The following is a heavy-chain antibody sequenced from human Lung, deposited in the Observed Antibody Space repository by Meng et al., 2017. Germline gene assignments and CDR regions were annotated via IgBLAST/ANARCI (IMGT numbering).Heavy chain of an antibody. Sequence: QGQVVQFGAGAKMPRPSVKVSCKPSGYNFSDYYKHWGRLAPGQGLEWMGHIDPKSGDTRYAQKFQGRVTMTAETSIGTAYMELTGLRSDDTALYYCARDEDISAAGKLFGDYWGQGTLVTVSS. J-gene: IGHJ4*02. CDR3: ARDEDISAAGKLFGDY. CDR2: IDPKSGDT. CDR1: GYNFSDYY. V-gene: IGHV1-2*06. D-gene: IGHD6-13*01.